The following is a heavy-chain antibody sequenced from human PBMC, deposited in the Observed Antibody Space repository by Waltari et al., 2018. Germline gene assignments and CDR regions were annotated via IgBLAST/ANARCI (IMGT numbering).Heavy chain of an antibody. D-gene: IGHD1-1*01. CDR2: ISGSGSST. CDR3: AKGNDWGFYRRWYFDL. CDR1: GFTFSSYV. Sequence: EVQLLESGGGLVQPGGSLRLSCAASGFTFSSYVMSWVRQAPGKGRERFSGISGSGSSTYYADSVKGRFTISRDNSKNTLYLQMNSLRAEDTAVYYCAKGNDWGFYRRWYFDLWGRGTLVTVSS. V-gene: IGHV3-23*01. J-gene: IGHJ2*01.